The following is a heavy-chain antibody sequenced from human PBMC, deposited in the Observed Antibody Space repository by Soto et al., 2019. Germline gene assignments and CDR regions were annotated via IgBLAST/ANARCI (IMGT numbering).Heavy chain of an antibody. V-gene: IGHV3-74*01. CDR3: LRKRGTCLRAGVDL. CDR2: ISGDGNNA. D-gene: IGHD3-3*01. Sequence: EVQLVESGGGIVQPGGSLRLSCAASGFTFSSFWMHWVRQAPGKGLVWVSRISGDGNNAVYADSVKGRFTVSRDNAKNTLDLQMNGLTTDATALYYCLRKRGTCLRAGVDLWGPGIMVTVSS. CDR1: GFTFSSFW. J-gene: IGHJ4*02.